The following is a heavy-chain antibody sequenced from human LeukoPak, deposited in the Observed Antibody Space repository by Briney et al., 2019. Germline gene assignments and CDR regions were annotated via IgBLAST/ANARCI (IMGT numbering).Heavy chain of an antibody. CDR1: GGSFSGYY. V-gene: IGHV4-34*01. CDR2: INHSGST. Sequence: SGTLSLTCAVYGGSFSGYYWSWIRQPPGKGLEWIGEINHSGSTNYNPSLKSRVTISVDTSKNQFSLKLSSVTAADTAVYYCARDTMGIFDYWGQGTLVTVSS. CDR3: ARDTMGIFDY. J-gene: IGHJ4*02. D-gene: IGHD3-3*01.